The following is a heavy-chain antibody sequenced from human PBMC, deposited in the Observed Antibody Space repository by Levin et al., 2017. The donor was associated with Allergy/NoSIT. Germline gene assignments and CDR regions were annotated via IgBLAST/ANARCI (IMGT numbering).Heavy chain of an antibody. CDR3: AREREDGYNTRRYYFDY. V-gene: IGHV3-33*01. CDR2: IWDDGSNK. D-gene: IGHD5-24*01. Sequence: SCAASGFTFSSYGMHWVRQAPGKGLEWVAVIWDDGSNKYYADSMKGRFTISRDNSKNTLYLQMDSLRAEDTAVYYCAREREDGYNTRRYYFDYWGQGTLVTVSS. CDR1: GFTFSSYG. J-gene: IGHJ4*02.